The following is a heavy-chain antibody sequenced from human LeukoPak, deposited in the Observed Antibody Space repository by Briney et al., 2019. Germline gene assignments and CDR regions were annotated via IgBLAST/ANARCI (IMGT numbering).Heavy chain of an antibody. CDR1: GGSISSGSYY. V-gene: IGHV4-61*02. D-gene: IGHD3-10*01. CDR3: ARVGGSESYQYYFDY. CDR2: MYTSGSA. J-gene: IGHJ4*02. Sequence: SSETLSLTCTVSGGSISSGSYYWTWIRQPAGKGLEWIGRMYTSGSANYNPSLKSRVTISVDTSKNQFSLKLSSVTAADTAVYYCARVGGSESYQYYFDYWGQGTLVTVSS.